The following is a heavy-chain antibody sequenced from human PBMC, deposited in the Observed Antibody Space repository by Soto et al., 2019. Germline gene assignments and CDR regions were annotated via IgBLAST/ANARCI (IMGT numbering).Heavy chain of an antibody. CDR3: ARDLYDVPHSSGYPDI. Sequence: GASVKVSCKASGGTFSSYTISWVRQAPGQGLEWMGRIIPILGIANYAQKFQGRVTITADKSTSTAYMELSSLRSEDTAVYYCARDLYDVPHSSGYPDIWGQGTMVTVSS. D-gene: IGHD3-22*01. J-gene: IGHJ3*02. CDR2: IIPILGIA. V-gene: IGHV1-69*04. CDR1: GGTFSSYT.